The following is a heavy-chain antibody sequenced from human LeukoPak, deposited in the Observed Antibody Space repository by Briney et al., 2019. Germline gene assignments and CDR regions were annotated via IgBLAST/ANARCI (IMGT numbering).Heavy chain of an antibody. J-gene: IGHJ5*02. CDR2: IYPGYSDA. CDR1: GSRLTNNW. D-gene: IGHD6-13*01. Sequence: GESLQISCKISGSRLTNNWIGWVRQVPGKGLEWMGLIYPGYSDAKYSPSFQGQVTLSVDTSISTAYLQLGGLRPSDTALYYCVRFALSSSLDHWGQGTLVTVSS. CDR3: VRFALSSSLDH. V-gene: IGHV5-51*01.